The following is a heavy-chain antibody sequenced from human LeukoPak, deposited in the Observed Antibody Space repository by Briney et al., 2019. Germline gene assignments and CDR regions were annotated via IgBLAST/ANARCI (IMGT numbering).Heavy chain of an antibody. D-gene: IGHD3-10*01. Sequence: PSQTLSLTCAVSGGSISSGDYYWSWIRQPPGKGLGWIGYIYYSVTTYYNPSLKGRVTISVDTSKNQFSLKLTSVTAADTAVYFCARGPYGSGSYYWGQGTLVTVSS. CDR1: GGSISSGDYY. CDR2: IYYSVTT. V-gene: IGHV4-30-4*01. J-gene: IGHJ4*02. CDR3: ARGPYGSGSYY.